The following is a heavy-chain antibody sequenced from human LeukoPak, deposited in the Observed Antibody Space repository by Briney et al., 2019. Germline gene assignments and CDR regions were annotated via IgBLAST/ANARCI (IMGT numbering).Heavy chain of an antibody. D-gene: IGHD6-25*01. CDR3: AEDPRFNSAL. J-gene: IGHJ4*02. CDR1: PFNSNNFW. Sequence: QPGGSLTLYCAAFPFNSNNFWMMWLRQAPGQGLEGVANIKQDGSKITYVDSVKGRFTISRDNAKNSLYLQMNSLRADDTAVYYCAEDPRFNSALWGRGTLVTVSS. CDR2: IKQDGSKI. V-gene: IGHV3-7*01.